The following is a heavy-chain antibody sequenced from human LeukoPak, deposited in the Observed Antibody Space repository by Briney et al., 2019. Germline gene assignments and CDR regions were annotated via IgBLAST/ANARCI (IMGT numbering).Heavy chain of an antibody. V-gene: IGHV3-23*01. D-gene: IGHD6-19*01. CDR3: AKASWVSSADAVL. Sequence: GGSLTLSCAASGFTLKNYAMSWVRQAPARGLEWVASLRGDGETFYADSVRGRFTLSRDDSRNSVYLHLNNLRVGDTAVYYCAKASWVSSADAVLWGQGTVVTVS. CDR1: GFTLKNYA. J-gene: IGHJ4*02. CDR2: LRGDGET.